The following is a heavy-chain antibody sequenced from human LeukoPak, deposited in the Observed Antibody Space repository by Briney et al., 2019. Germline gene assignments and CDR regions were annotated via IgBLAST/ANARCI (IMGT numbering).Heavy chain of an antibody. Sequence: SETLSLTCAVYGGSFSGYYWSWIRQPPGKGLEWIGEINHSGSTNCNPSLKSRVTISVDTSKNQFSLKLSSVTAADTAVYYCARVFGARMITFGGVIAYNWFDPWGQGTLVTVSS. V-gene: IGHV4-34*01. CDR1: GGSFSGYY. CDR3: ARVFGARMITFGGVIAYNWFDP. D-gene: IGHD3-16*02. J-gene: IGHJ5*02. CDR2: INHSGST.